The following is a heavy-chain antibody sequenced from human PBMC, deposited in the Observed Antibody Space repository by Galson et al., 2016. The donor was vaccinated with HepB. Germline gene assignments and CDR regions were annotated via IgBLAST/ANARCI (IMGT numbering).Heavy chain of an antibody. CDR1: GGTFNGYY. CDR3: ARGTYCDSATRFDP. J-gene: IGHJ5*02. Sequence: ETLSLTCAVFGGTFNGYYWTWIRQPPGKGLEWIGEINHSGNTNYNPSLKSRVNLSVDMSKKQFTLELTSVTVADTAIYYCARGTYCDSATRFDPWGQGTPVTVAS. V-gene: IGHV4-34*01. D-gene: IGHD3-3*01. CDR2: INHSGNT.